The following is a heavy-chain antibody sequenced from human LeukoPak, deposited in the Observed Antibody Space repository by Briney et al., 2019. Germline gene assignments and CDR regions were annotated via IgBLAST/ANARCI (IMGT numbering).Heavy chain of an antibody. CDR1: GGSISSYY. Sequence: PSETLSLTCTVSGGSISSYYRSWIRQPPGKGLEWIGYIYYSGSTNYNPSLKSRVTISVDTSKNQFSLKLSSVTAADTAVYYCARDNVAGAAETWGQGTLVTVSS. D-gene: IGHD2-15*01. CDR2: IYYSGST. V-gene: IGHV4-59*01. CDR3: ARDNVAGAAET. J-gene: IGHJ4*02.